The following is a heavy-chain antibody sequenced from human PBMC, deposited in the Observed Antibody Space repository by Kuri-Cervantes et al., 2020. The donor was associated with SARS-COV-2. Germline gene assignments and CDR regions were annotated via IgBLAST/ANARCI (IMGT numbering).Heavy chain of an antibody. CDR1: GGSISSYY. V-gene: IGHV4-59*01. D-gene: IGHD6-13*01. Sequence: GSLRLSCTVSGGSISSYYWRWIRQPPGKGLEWIGYIYYSGSTNYNPFLKSRVTISVDTSKNQFSLKLSSVTAADTAVYYCARVGEYSSSLDYWGQGTLVTVSS. J-gene: IGHJ4*02. CDR2: IYYSGST. CDR3: ARVGEYSSSLDY.